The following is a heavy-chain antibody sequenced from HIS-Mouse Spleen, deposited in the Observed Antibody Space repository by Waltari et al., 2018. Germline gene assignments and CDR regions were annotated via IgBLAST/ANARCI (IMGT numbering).Heavy chain of an antibody. CDR3: ARGSLTGDSPKFDY. Sequence: QVQLVQSGAEVTKPGASVKVSCKASGYTFTGYYLPWVRPAPGQGLEWMGWINPNSGGTNYAQKFQGRVTMTRDTSISTAYMELSRLRSDDTAVYYCARGSLTGDSPKFDYWGQGTLVTVSS. CDR1: GYTFTGYY. D-gene: IGHD7-27*01. V-gene: IGHV1-2*02. J-gene: IGHJ4*02. CDR2: INPNSGGT.